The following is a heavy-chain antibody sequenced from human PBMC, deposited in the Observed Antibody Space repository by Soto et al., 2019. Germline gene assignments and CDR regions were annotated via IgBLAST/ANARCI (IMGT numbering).Heavy chain of an antibody. CDR3: ASFDGTLVRGGRSSPYEMDV. D-gene: IGHD3-10*01. CDR2: IIPTFGRG. CDR1: GGTFNNYA. Sequence: QVLLVQSGPEVKKPGSSVKVSCKASGGTFNNYAINWVRQAPGKGREWMGGIIPTFGRGNHAQKFQGRVPITADESTTTAYMDLNSLRSEDTAIYYCASFDGTLVRGGRSSPYEMDVWGQGTTVIVSS. J-gene: IGHJ6*02. V-gene: IGHV1-69*01.